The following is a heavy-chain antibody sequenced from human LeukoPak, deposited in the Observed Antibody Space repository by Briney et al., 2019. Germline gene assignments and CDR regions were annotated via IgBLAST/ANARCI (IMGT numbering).Heavy chain of an antibody. J-gene: IGHJ4*02. CDR1: GGSFSGDY. Sequence: PSETLSLTCVVYGGSFSGDYWSWIRQPPGKGLEWIGEVNHSGSTNYNPSLKSRVTISVDTSKNQFSLKLSSVTAADTAVYYCARSKWLRSPFDYWGQGTLVTVSS. V-gene: IGHV4-34*01. D-gene: IGHD5-12*01. CDR2: VNHSGST. CDR3: ARSKWLRSPFDY.